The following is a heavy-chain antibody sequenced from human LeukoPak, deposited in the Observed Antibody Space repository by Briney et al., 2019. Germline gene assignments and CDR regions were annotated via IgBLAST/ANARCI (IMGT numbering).Heavy chain of an antibody. V-gene: IGHV3-21*01. J-gene: IGHJ4*02. D-gene: IGHD3-3*01. CDR1: GFTFSTYS. Sequence: GGSLRLSCATSGFTFSTYSMNWVRQAPGKGLEWVSSISSSSSYTYYADSVKGRFTISRDNAKNSLYLQMNSLRAEDTAVYYCARAGISGEYYDFWSGPEYWGQGTLVTVSS. CDR3: ARAGISGEYYDFWSGPEY. CDR2: ISSSSSYT.